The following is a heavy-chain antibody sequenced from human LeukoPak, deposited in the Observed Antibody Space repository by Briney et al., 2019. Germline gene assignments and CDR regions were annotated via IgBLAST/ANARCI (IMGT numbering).Heavy chain of an antibody. J-gene: IGHJ4*02. D-gene: IGHD4-17*01. Sequence: PSETQSFTCTVSGGSISSSSYYWGWIRQPPGKGLEWIGSIYYSGSTYYNPSLKSRVTISVDTSKNQFSLKLSSVTAADTAVYYCARDQGDYGDYLTPNSTTDYWGQGTLVTVSS. CDR1: GGSISSSSYY. CDR3: ARDQGDYGDYLTPNSTTDY. CDR2: IYYSGST. V-gene: IGHV4-39*07.